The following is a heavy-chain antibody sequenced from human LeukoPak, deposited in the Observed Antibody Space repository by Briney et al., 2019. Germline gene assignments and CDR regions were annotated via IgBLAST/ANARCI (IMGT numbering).Heavy chain of an antibody. J-gene: IGHJ5*02. CDR1: GGSISSSSYY. D-gene: IGHD2-15*01. V-gene: IGHV4-39*07. CDR3: ARFSRGWTANWFDP. Sequence: PSETLSLTCTASGGSISSSSYYWGWIRQPPGKGLEWIGSIYYSGSTYYNPSLKSRVTISVDTSKNQLSLKLSSVTAADTAVYYCARFSRGWTANWFDPWGQGTLVTVSS. CDR2: IYYSGST.